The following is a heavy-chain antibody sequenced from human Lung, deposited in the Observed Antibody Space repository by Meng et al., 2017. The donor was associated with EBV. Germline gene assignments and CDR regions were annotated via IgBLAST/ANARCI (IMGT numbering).Heavy chain of an antibody. Sequence: EVGAGRVKPGGALSLSCVAPGFTFSDYNMNWLRQAPGKCLEWVSSISSGNSYIYYADSVKGRFSISRDNAKNSLSLQMNSLRADDTAVYYCARLTGTGWFDPWGQGTLVTVSS. CDR3: ARLTGTGWFDP. J-gene: IGHJ5*02. D-gene: IGHD1-7*01. V-gene: IGHV3-21*06. CDR2: ISSGNSYI. CDR1: GFTFSDYN.